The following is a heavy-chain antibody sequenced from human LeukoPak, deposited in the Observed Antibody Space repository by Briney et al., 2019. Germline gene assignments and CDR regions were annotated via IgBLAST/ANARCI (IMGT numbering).Heavy chain of an antibody. V-gene: IGHV3-74*01. CDR1: GFTFNTYW. D-gene: IGHD5-24*01. CDR2: INGDGSRT. CDR3: VRVRIELATMLLDY. J-gene: IGHJ4*02. Sequence: GGSLRPSCAASGFTFNTYWMHWVRQAPGKGLVWVSSINGDGSRTSHADSVKGRFTISRDNAKNTLYLQMNSLRAEDTAVYYCVRVRIELATMLLDYWGQGTLVTASS.